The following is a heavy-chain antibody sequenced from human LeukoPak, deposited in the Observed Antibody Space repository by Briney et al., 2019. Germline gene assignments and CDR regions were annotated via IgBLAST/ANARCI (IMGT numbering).Heavy chain of an antibody. V-gene: IGHV3-11*06. CDR3: AREEAVAETGY. Sequence: GGSLRLSCAASGFTFSDYYMSWIRQAPGKGLEWVSSISSSSSYIYYADSVKGRFTISRDNAKNSLYLQMNSLRAEDTAVYYCAREEAVAETGYWGQGTLVTVSS. J-gene: IGHJ4*02. D-gene: IGHD6-19*01. CDR2: ISSSSSYI. CDR1: GFTFSDYY.